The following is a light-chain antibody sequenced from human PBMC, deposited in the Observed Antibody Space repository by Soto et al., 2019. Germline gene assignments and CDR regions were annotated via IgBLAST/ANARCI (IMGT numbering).Light chain of an antibody. CDR1: NIGSKS. CDR2: EDS. CDR3: QVWDSSSDPYV. J-gene: IGLJ1*01. Sequence: SYELTQPPSVSVAPGQTARITCGGNNIGSKSVHWYQQKPGQAPVLVVYEDSDRPSGIPERFSGSNSGNTATLTISRVEAGDEADYYCQVWDSSSDPYVFGTGTKVTVL. V-gene: IGLV3-21*02.